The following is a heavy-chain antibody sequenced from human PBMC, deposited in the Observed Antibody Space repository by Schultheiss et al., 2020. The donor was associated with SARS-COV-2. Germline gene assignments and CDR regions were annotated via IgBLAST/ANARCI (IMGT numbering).Heavy chain of an antibody. D-gene: IGHD4-17*01. CDR3: ARRRGTVTGYGMDV. J-gene: IGHJ6*02. CDR1: GGSISSYY. CDR2: IYTSGST. Sequence: SQTLSLTCTVSGGSISSYYWSWIRQPPGKGLEWIGRIYTSGSTNYNPSLKSRVTMSVDTSKNQFSLKLSSVTAADTAVYYCARRRGTVTGYGMDVWGQGTTVTVSS. V-gene: IGHV4-4*07.